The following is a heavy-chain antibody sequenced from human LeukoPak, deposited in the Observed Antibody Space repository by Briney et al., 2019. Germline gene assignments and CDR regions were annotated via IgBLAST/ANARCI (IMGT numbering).Heavy chain of an antibody. D-gene: IGHD1-7*01. V-gene: IGHV4-39*01. CDR1: GGSISSDSYY. CDR3: GRRSRSTWNYRRGDY. CDR2: IYYSGST. Sequence: SETLSLTCTVSGGSISSDSYYWGWIRQPPGKGLQWIGCIYYSGSTYYKPSLKSRVTISVDTSKNQFSLKLTSVTAADTAVYYCGRRSRSTWNYRRGDYWGQGTLVTVSS. J-gene: IGHJ4*02.